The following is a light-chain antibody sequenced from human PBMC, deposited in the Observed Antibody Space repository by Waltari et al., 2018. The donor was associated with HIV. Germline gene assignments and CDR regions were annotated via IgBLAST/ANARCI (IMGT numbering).Light chain of an antibody. CDR2: GAS. Sequence: EVLMTQYPASLSVSRGERATLSCRASQSVSSNLAWYQQKPCQAPRLLIYGASTRATGIPARFSGSVSGTEFTLTISRLKSEDFAVYYREQYNNWPPLFTFGPGTQVDIK. V-gene: IGKV3-15*01. CDR1: QSVSSN. J-gene: IGKJ3*01. CDR3: EQYNNWPPLFT.